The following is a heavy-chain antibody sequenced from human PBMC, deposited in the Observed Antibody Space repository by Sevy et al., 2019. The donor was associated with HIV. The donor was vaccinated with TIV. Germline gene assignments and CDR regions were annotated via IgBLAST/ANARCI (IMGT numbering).Heavy chain of an antibody. Sequence: GGSLRLSCAASGFDFSIYSMSWVRQAPGEGLESVSTLSFGCGKINYADSVKGRFTISRDNSKSSVYLQMNNMRVEDTAVYYCAREGCTKPHDYWGQGTLVTVSS. CDR3: AREGCTKPHDY. V-gene: IGHV3-23*01. J-gene: IGHJ4*02. CDR1: GFDFSIYS. CDR2: LSFGCGKI. D-gene: IGHD2-8*01.